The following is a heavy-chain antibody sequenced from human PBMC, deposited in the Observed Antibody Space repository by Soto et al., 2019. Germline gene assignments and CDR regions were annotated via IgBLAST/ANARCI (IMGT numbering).Heavy chain of an antibody. D-gene: IGHD6-13*01. J-gene: IGHJ4*02. CDR3: ARAPYSSTSFFFDY. CDR1: GYSFTSNH. V-gene: IGHV1-46*01. CDR2: INPSLGRA. Sequence: QVQLVQSGTEVRKPGASVKLSCKASGYSFTSNHLHWVRQAPRQGLEWVGIINPSLGRANYAQKFQGKVDMTWATSASIDYMELSGLRSDDTAVYFCARAPYSSTSFFFDYWGQGALVTVSS.